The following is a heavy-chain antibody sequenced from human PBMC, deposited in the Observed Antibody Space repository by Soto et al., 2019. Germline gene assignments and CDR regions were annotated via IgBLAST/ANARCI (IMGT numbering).Heavy chain of an antibody. J-gene: IGHJ4*02. D-gene: IGHD3-22*01. CDR2: VAYDGHTK. CDR3: WKEYDDSRYYITSEY. V-gene: IGHV3-30*18. Sequence: QVQLVESGGGVVQPGRSLRLSCAASGFTFSTYGMHWIRQAPGKGLEWVAVVAYDGHTKFYADSVRGRFTVSRDNSKSTVYLQLDSLRAEDTAVYYCWKEYDDSRYYITSEYWGQGTLVTVSS. CDR1: GFTFSTYG.